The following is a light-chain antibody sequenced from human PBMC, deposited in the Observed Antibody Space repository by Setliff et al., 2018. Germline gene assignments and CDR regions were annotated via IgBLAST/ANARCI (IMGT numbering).Light chain of an antibody. CDR1: SSNIGRNY. J-gene: IGLJ2*01. Sequence: QSALTQPPSASETPGQRVTISCSGRSSNIGRNYVYWYQQFPGMAPKLLIYRNAQRPSGVPDRFSGSKSGASASLAITGLRSEDEADYYCAAWDDGLSAVVFGGGTKVTVL. V-gene: IGLV1-47*01. CDR3: AAWDDGLSAVV. CDR2: RNA.